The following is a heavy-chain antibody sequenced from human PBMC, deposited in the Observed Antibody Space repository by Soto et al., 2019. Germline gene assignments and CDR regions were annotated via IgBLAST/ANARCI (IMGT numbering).Heavy chain of an antibody. CDR1: GFSFSSYG. CDR2: IWYTGSNT. D-gene: IGHD2-2*01. V-gene: IGHV3-33*01. Sequence: QVQLVESGGGVVQPGRSLRLSCAASGFSFSSYGMHWVRQAPCKGLECVALIWYTGSNTYYADSVKGRFTISRDNSKNTLYLQMNSLRAEDTAVYFCARGRGGTAMFYGMDVWGQGTTVTVS. CDR3: ARGRGGTAMFYGMDV. J-gene: IGHJ6*02.